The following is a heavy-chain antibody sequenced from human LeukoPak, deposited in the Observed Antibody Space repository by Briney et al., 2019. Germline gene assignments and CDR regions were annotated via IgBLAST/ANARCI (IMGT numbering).Heavy chain of an antibody. CDR1: GYTFTGYN. Sequence: GASVKVSCKASGYTFTGYNIHWVRQAPGQGLEWMGWINPNSGGTNYAQKFQGRVTMTRDTSISTAYMELSRLRSDGTAVYYCASEYRDGYSFDYWGQGTLVTVSS. J-gene: IGHJ4*02. D-gene: IGHD5-24*01. CDR2: INPNSGGT. V-gene: IGHV1-2*02. CDR3: ASEYRDGYSFDY.